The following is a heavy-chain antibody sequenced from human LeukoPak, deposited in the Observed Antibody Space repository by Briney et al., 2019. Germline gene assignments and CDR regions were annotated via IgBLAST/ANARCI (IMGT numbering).Heavy chain of an antibody. D-gene: IGHD5-24*01. CDR1: GGSFSGYY. J-gene: IGHJ4*02. CDR3: ASHVEMATINVGYFDY. Sequence: SETLSLTCAAYGGSFSGYYWSWLRQPPGKGLEWIGEINHSGSTNYNPSLKSRVTISVDTSKNQFSLKLSSVTAADTAVYYCASHVEMATINVGYFDYWGQGTLVTVSS. V-gene: IGHV4-34*01. CDR2: INHSGST.